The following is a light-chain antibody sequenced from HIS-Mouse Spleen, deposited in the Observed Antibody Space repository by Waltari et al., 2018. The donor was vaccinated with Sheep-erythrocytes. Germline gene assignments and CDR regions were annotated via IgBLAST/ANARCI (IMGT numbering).Light chain of an antibody. CDR3: QQYDNLFT. CDR2: DAS. Sequence: DIQMTQSQSSLSASVGDRVTITCQASQDISNYLNWYQQKPGKAPKLLIYDASKLETGVPSRFSGNGSGTDFTFTISSLQPEDIATYYCQQYDNLFTFGPGTKVDIK. J-gene: IGKJ3*01. V-gene: IGKV1-33*01. CDR1: QDISNY.